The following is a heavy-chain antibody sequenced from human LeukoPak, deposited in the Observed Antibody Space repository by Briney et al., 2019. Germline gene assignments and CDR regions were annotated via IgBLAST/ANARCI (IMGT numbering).Heavy chain of an antibody. D-gene: IGHD6-25*01. J-gene: IGHJ4*02. Sequence: GRSLRLSCGASGFMFSTYAMHWVRQAPGKGLEWVAVISYGGSTKNYADSVKGRFTISRDISKNTLYLQMNSLRLEDTAVYYCTRDGQRTGENLDYWGQGTLVTVSS. V-gene: IGHV3-30*04. CDR3: TRDGQRTGENLDY. CDR1: GFMFSTYA. CDR2: ISYGGSTK.